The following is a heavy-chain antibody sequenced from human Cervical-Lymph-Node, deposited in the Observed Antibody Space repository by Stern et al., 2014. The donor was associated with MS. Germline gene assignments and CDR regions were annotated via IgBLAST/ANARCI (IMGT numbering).Heavy chain of an antibody. CDR2: INPNSGGP. V-gene: IGHV1-2*02. J-gene: IGHJ2*01. CDR1: GYTFTGYY. D-gene: IGHD2-2*01. Sequence: QVQLVQSGAEVKKPGASVKVSCKASGYTFTGYYIHWVRQAPGQGLEWMGWINPNSGGPNYAQKFQGRVTMTRETSISTAYMELSRLRSDDTAVYYCARTPYQLLDGYFDLWGRGPLVTVPS. CDR3: ARTPYQLLDGYFDL.